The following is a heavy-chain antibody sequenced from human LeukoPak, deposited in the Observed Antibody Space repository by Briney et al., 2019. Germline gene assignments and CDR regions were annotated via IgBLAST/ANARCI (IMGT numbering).Heavy chain of an antibody. D-gene: IGHD1-26*01. CDR1: GFTFDDYA. V-gene: IGHV3-43D*03. Sequence: GGSLRLSCAASGFTFDDYAMHWVRQAPGKGLEWVSLISWDDGSTYYADSVKGRFTISRDNSKNSLYLQTNSLRAEDTALYYCAKDCGSRRFYYYMDVWGKGTTVTVSS. J-gene: IGHJ6*03. CDR3: AKDCGSRRFYYYMDV. CDR2: ISWDDGST.